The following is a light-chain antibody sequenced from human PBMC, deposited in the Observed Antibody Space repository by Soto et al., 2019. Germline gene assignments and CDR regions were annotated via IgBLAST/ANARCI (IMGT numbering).Light chain of an antibody. CDR2: GAS. CDR1: QSISRH. Sequence: DIQMTQSPSSLSASVRDRVTITCRASQSISRHLNWYQQKSGKAPKLLLYGASSLQSGVPSRFSGSGSETDFTLTISSLQPEDFATYYCQQSYSSPLTFGGGTKVEIK. V-gene: IGKV1-39*01. CDR3: QQSYSSPLT. J-gene: IGKJ4*01.